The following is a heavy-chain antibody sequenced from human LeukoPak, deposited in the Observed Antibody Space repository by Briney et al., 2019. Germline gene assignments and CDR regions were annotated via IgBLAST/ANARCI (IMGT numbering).Heavy chain of an antibody. V-gene: IGHV4-39*01. CDR1: GGSISSSSYY. CDR3: ARDYDILTGYYNTINWFDP. Sequence: SETLSLTCTVSGGSISSSSYYWGWIRQPPGEGLEWIGSIYYSGSTYYNPSLKSRVTISVDTSKNQFSLKLSSVTAADTAVYYCARDYDILTGYYNTINWFDPWGQGTLVTVSS. D-gene: IGHD3-9*01. J-gene: IGHJ5*02. CDR2: IYYSGST.